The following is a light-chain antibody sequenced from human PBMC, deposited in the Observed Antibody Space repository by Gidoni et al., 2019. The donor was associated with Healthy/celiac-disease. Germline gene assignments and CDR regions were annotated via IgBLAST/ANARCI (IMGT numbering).Light chain of an antibody. CDR3: QQRKT. Sequence: EIVLTQSPATLYLSPGERATLSFRASQSVSSYLAWYQQKPGQAPMLLIYDASNRATGIPARFSGSGSGTDFTLTISSLEPEDFAVYYCQQRKTFGQGTKLEIK. J-gene: IGKJ2*01. V-gene: IGKV3-11*01. CDR1: QSVSSY. CDR2: DAS.